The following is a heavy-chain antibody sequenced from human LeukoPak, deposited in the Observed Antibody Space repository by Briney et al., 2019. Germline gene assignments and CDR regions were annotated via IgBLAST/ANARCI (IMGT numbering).Heavy chain of an antibody. D-gene: IGHD3-22*01. V-gene: IGHV1-46*01. Sequence: ASVKVSCKASGYTFTSYGISWVRQAPGQGLEWMGIINPSGGSTSYAQKFQGRVTMTRDTSTSTVYMELSSLRSEVTAVYYCASSATRGYYYDSSGYYNYWGQGTLVTVSS. J-gene: IGHJ4*02. CDR3: ASSATRGYYYDSSGYYNY. CDR1: GYTFTSYG. CDR2: INPSGGST.